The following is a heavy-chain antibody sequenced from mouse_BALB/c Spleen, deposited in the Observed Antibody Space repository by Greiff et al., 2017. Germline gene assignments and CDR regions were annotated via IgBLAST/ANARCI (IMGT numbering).Heavy chain of an antibody. D-gene: IGHD2-4*01. Sequence: QVQLQQSGPGLVQPSQSLSITCTVSGFSLTSYGVHWVRQSPGKGLEWLGVIWAGGSTNYNSALMSRLSISKDNSKSQVFLKMNSLQTDDTAMYYCARDGRDYGWFAYWGQGTLVTVSA. CDR2: IWAGGST. CDR1: GFSLTSYG. V-gene: IGHV2-9*02. J-gene: IGHJ3*01. CDR3: ARDGRDYGWFAY.